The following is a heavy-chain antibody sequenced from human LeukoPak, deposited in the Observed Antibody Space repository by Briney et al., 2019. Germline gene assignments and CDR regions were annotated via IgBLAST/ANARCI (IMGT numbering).Heavy chain of an antibody. V-gene: IGHV3-23*01. CDR2: VSGNGGGT. D-gene: IGHD3-22*01. CDR3: AKGVYYDNSGYYYFDS. Sequence: GGSLRLSCAASGFTFTSYAMNWVRQAPGKALEWVSGVSGNGGGTYYADSVKGHSTISRDNSKNTVFLQMNSLRAEDTALYYCAKGVYYDNSGYYYFDSWGQGTLVTVSS. J-gene: IGHJ4*02. CDR1: GFTFTSYA.